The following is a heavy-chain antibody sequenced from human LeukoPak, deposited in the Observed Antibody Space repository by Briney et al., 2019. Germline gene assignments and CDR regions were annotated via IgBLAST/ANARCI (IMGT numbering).Heavy chain of an antibody. Sequence: SETLSLTCTVSGGSISSGSYYWSWIRQPAGKGLEWIGRIYTSGSTNYNPSLKSRVTISVDTSKNQFSLKLSSVTAADTAGYYCARARAAAGIGRHYYYYMDVWGKGTTVTVSS. CDR2: IYTSGST. D-gene: IGHD6-13*01. J-gene: IGHJ6*03. CDR3: ARARAAAGIGRHYYYYMDV. CDR1: GGSISSGSYY. V-gene: IGHV4-61*02.